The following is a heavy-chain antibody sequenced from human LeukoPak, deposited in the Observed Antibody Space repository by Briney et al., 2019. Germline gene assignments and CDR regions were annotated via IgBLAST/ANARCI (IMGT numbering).Heavy chain of an antibody. CDR2: ISGSGGGT. CDR3: AKEYGDYDAFDI. J-gene: IGHJ3*02. CDR1: GFTFSSYA. Sequence: GGSLRLSCAASGFTFSSYAMSWVRHAPGKGLEWVSAISGSGGGTYYADSVKGRFTISRDNSKNTLYLQMNSLRAEDTAVYYCAKEYGDYDAFDIWGQGTVVIVSS. D-gene: IGHD4-17*01. V-gene: IGHV3-23*01.